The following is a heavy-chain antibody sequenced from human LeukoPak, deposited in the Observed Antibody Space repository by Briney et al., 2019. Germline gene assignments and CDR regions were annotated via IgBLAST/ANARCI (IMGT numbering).Heavy chain of an antibody. CDR2: ISYDGSNK. V-gene: IGHV3-30-3*01. D-gene: IGHD6-19*01. CDR3: ARGIAVAVDYYYGMDV. J-gene: IGHJ6*02. Sequence: GGSLRLSCAASGFTFSSYSMHWVRQAPGKGLEWVAVISYDGSNKYYADSVKGRFTISRDNSKNTLYLQMNSLRAEDTAVYYCARGIAVAVDYYYGMDVWGQGTTVTVSS. CDR1: GFTFSSYS.